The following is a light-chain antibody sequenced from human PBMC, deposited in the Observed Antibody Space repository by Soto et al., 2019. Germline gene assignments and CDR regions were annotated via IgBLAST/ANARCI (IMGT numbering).Light chain of an antibody. CDR2: GTS. J-gene: IGKJ1*01. CDR3: QQYNNWPRT. V-gene: IGKV3-15*01. Sequence: EIVMTQSPATLSVSPWERATLTCRASQSVSSNLAWYQQKSGQAPRLLIYGTSTRATGIPARFSGSGSGTEFTLTISSLQSEDFAVYYCQQYNNWPRTFGQGTKVDI. CDR1: QSVSSN.